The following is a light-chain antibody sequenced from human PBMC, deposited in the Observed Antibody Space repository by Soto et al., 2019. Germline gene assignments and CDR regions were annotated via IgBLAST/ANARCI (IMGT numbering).Light chain of an antibody. CDR3: QQLNTYPWT. CDR1: QDISSY. CDR2: AAS. Sequence: PLTQSPSSLSASVGDRVTITCRASQDISSYLAWYQQEPGKAPKLLIYAASTLQSGVPSRFSGSGSGTDFTLTISTLQPEDFATYYCQQLNTYPWTFGQGTKVEIK. V-gene: IGKV1-9*01. J-gene: IGKJ1*01.